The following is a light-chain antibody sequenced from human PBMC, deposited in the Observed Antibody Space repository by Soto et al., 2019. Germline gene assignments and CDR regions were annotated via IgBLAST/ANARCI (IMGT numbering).Light chain of an antibody. Sequence: QSALTQPRSVSGSPGQSVTISCTGTSSDVGGYKYVSWYQQHPGKVRNLIIYDVSERPSGVPDRFSGSKSGNTASLSISGLQAEDEADYYCCSYAGSYTVLFGGGTKITVL. V-gene: IGLV2-11*01. CDR2: DVS. CDR1: SSDVGGYKY. J-gene: IGLJ2*01. CDR3: CSYAGSYTVL.